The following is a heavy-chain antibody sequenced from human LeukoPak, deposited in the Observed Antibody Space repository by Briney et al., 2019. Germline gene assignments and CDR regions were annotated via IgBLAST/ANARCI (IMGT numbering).Heavy chain of an antibody. Sequence: SETLSLTCTVSGDSLSGYYWSWIRQPPGKGPEWIGNAYYSGTTNYNPSLKSRVTISVDTSKNQFSLRLTSVTAADTAVYYCARDGGIPYYFDFWGQGTLVTVSS. J-gene: IGHJ4*02. CDR2: AYYSGTT. CDR3: ARDGGIPYYFDF. CDR1: GDSLSGYY. D-gene: IGHD3-16*01. V-gene: IGHV4-59*01.